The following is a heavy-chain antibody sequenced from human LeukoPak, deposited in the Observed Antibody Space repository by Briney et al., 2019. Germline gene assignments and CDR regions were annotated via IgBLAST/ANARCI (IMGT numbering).Heavy chain of an antibody. CDR1: SGSLGPYY. Sequence: SETLSLTCTVSSGSLGPYYWSWIRQPPGQALEWIGSIYYSGSTYYNPSLKSRVTISVDTSKNQFSLKLSSVTAADTAVYYCARESRAAAGIKYFDYWGQGTLVTVSS. D-gene: IGHD6-13*01. V-gene: IGHV4-59*05. CDR2: IYYSGST. J-gene: IGHJ4*02. CDR3: ARESRAAAGIKYFDY.